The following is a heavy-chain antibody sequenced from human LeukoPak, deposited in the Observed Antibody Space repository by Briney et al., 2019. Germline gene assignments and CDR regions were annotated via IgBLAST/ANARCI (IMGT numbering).Heavy chain of an antibody. CDR3: ARGVGYCSSTSCYTRFDP. V-gene: IGHV1-46*01. J-gene: IGHJ5*02. CDR2: INPSGGST. Sequence: ASVKVSCKASGYTFTSYYMHWVRQAPGQGLEWMGIINPSGGSTSYAQKLQGRVTMTTDTSTSTAYMELRSLRSDDTAVYYCARGVGYCSSTSCYTRFDPWGQGTLVTVSS. D-gene: IGHD2-2*02. CDR1: GYTFTSYY.